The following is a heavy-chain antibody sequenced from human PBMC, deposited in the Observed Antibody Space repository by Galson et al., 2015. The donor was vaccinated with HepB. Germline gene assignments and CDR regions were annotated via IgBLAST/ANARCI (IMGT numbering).Heavy chain of an antibody. V-gene: IGHV3-53*01. CDR1: GFTVSSNY. CDR3: ARDSWVGDYDSSGSDAFDI. D-gene: IGHD3-22*01. CDR2: IYSGGST. J-gene: IGHJ3*02. Sequence: SLRLSCAASGFTVSSNYMSWVRQAPGKGLEWVSVIYSGGSTYYADSVKGRFTISRDNSKNTLYLQMNSLRAEDTAVYYCARDSWVGDYDSSGSDAFDIWGQGTMVTVSS.